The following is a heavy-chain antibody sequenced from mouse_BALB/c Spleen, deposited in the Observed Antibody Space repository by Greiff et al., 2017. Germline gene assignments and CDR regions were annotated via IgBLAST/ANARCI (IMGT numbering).Heavy chain of an antibody. Sequence: DVKLVESGGGLVQPGGSLKLSCAASGFTFSSYTMSWVRQTPEKRLEWVAYISNGGGSTYYPDTVKGRFTISRDNAKNTLYLQMSSLKSEDTAMYYCARQGGGNYVGYAMDYWGQGTSVTVSS. J-gene: IGHJ4*01. D-gene: IGHD2-1*01. V-gene: IGHV5-12-2*01. CDR1: GFTFSSYT. CDR3: ARQGGGNYVGYAMDY. CDR2: ISNGGGST.